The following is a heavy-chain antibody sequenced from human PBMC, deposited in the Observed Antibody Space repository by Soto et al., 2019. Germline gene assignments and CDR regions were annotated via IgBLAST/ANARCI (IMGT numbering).Heavy chain of an antibody. CDR1: GGSISIYY. CDR3: AVDYGGNCFDY. J-gene: IGHJ4*02. D-gene: IGHD4-17*01. V-gene: IGHV4-4*07. CDR2: IYTSESI. Sequence: SETLSLTCTVSGGSISIYYWSWIRQPAGKGLEWTGRIYTSESINYNPSLKSRVTMSVDTSKNQFSLKLNSVTAADTAVYYCAVDYGGNCFDYWGRGTLVTVSS.